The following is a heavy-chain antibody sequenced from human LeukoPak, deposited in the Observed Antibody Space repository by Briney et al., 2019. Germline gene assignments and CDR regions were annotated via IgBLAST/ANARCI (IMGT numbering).Heavy chain of an antibody. CDR1: GGSISSGGYS. J-gene: IGHJ5*02. CDR3: ARDRMGSNWFDP. Sequence: SQTLSLTCAVSGGSISSGGYSWSWIRQPPGKGLEWIGYIYHSGSTYYNPSLKSRVTISVDRSKNQFSLKLSSVTAADTAVYYCARDRMGSNWFDPWGQGTLVTVSS. D-gene: IGHD1-26*01. CDR2: IYHSGST. V-gene: IGHV4-30-2*01.